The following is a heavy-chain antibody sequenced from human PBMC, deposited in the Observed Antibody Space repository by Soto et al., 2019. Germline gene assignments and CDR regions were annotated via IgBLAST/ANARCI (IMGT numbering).Heavy chain of an antibody. Sequence: GGSLRLSCAASGFTFSSYAMSWVRQAPGKGLEWVSAISGSGGSTYYADSVNGRFTISGDNSKNTLYLQMNSLRAEDTAVYYCAKVGARITIAYWGQGTLVTVSS. CDR1: GFTFSSYA. D-gene: IGHD3-9*01. V-gene: IGHV3-23*01. CDR3: AKVGARITIAY. CDR2: ISGSGGST. J-gene: IGHJ4*02.